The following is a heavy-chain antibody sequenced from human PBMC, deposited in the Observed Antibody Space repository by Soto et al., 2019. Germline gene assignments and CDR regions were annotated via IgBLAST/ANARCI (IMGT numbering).Heavy chain of an antibody. CDR2: IYYSGST. V-gene: IGHV4-39*01. D-gene: IGHD2-8*01. CDR3: ARRPHCTNGVCGFDP. CDR1: GGSISSSSYY. Sequence: PSETRSLTCTVSGGSISSSSYYWGWIRQPPGKGLEWIGSIYYSGSTYYNPSLKSRVTISVDTSKNQFSLKLSSVTAADTAVYYCARRPHCTNGVCGFDPWGQGTLVTVSS. J-gene: IGHJ5*02.